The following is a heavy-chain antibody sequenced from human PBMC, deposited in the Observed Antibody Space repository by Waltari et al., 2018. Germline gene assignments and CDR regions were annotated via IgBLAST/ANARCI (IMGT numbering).Heavy chain of an antibody. CDR2: NYSGGST. Sequence: EVQLVESGGGLIQPGGSLRLSCAASGFTVSSNYMSWVRQAPGKGLEWVSVNYSGGSTYYADSVKGRFTISRDNSKNTLYLQMNSLRAEDTAVYYCARGGYSSYWYVDLWGRGTLVTVSS. CDR3: ARGGYSSYWYVDL. CDR1: GFTVSSNY. J-gene: IGHJ2*01. V-gene: IGHV3-53*01. D-gene: IGHD4-4*01.